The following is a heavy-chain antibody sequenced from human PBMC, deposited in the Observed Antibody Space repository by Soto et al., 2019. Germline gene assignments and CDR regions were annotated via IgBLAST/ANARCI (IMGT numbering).Heavy chain of an antibody. J-gene: IGHJ4*02. CDR1: GYTFTDHY. Sequence: QVQLVQSGAEVKKPGASVKVACKASGYTFTDHYIHWVRQAPEQGPEWMGEISCESGGTKFAQRFQGRVTLTRDTSITTVYMELNILRPADAAVYYCGRGRNGNLGVFYWGQGTPVTVAS. CDR2: ISCESGGT. D-gene: IGHD1-1*01. CDR3: GRGRNGNLGVFY. V-gene: IGHV1-2*02.